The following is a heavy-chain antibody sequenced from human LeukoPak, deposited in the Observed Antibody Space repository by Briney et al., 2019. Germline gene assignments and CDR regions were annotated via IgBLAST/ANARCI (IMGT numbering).Heavy chain of an antibody. Sequence: GASVKVSCKAPGYTFNSYEINWVRQAAGQRLEWMGWMNPDNGDTGYAQKFQGRVTMTRDTSISTAYMELSGLTSDDTAVYYCARSSAYCRIPRTTNARCYYWYFDPWGRGTPVSVSS. J-gene: IGHJ2*01. V-gene: IGHV1-8*01. CDR2: MNPDNGDT. CDR3: ARSSAYCRIPRTTNARCYYWYFDP. D-gene: IGHD2-21*01. CDR1: GYTFNSYE.